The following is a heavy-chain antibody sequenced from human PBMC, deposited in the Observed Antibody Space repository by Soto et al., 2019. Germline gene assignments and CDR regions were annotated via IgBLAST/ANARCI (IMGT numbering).Heavy chain of an antibody. J-gene: IGHJ4*02. D-gene: IGHD3-22*01. Sequence: PGGSLRLSCSASGFTFSSYAMHWVRQAPGKGLEYVSAISSNGGSTYYADSVKGRFTISRDNSKNTLYLQMSSLRAEDTAVYYCVKDYYAEGSSGYYYTTFDYWGQGTLVTVSS. CDR3: VKDYYAEGSSGYYYTTFDY. CDR2: ISSNGGST. CDR1: GFTFSSYA. V-gene: IGHV3-64D*08.